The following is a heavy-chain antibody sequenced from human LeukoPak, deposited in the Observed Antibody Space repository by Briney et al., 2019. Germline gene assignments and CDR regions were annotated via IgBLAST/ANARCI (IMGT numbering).Heavy chain of an antibody. D-gene: IGHD5-24*01. J-gene: IGHJ4*02. Sequence: GGSLRLSCAASGFTVSSNYMSWVRQAPGKGLEWVSVIYSGGSTYYADSVKGRFTISRDNSKNTLYLQMNSLRAEDTAVYYCARVPNSRWLHEYFDYWGQGTLVTVSS. V-gene: IGHV3-66*01. CDR3: ARVPNSRWLHEYFDY. CDR1: GFTVSSNY. CDR2: IYSGGST.